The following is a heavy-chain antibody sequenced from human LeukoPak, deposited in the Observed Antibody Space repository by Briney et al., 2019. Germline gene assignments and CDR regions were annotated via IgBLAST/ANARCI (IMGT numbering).Heavy chain of an antibody. CDR3: ATLPRGVVPAAMSGY. J-gene: IGHJ4*02. Sequence: GGSLRLSCAASGFTFSSYGMHWVRQAPGKGLEWVAFIRYDGSNKYYADSVKGRFTISRDNSKSTLYLQMNSLRAEDTAVYYCATLPRGVVPAAMSGYWGQGTLVTVSS. V-gene: IGHV3-30*02. CDR1: GFTFSSYG. CDR2: IRYDGSNK. D-gene: IGHD2-2*01.